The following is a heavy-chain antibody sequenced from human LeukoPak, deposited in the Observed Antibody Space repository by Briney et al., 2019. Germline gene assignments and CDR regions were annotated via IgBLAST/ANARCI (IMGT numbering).Heavy chain of an antibody. CDR1: GYTFTSYA. CDR2: SNAGNGNT. V-gene: IGHV1-3*02. J-gene: IGHJ4*02. D-gene: IGHD6-13*01. CDR3: ARGGYSSSWPLDY. Sequence: ASVKVSCKASGYTFTSYAMHWVRQAPGQRLEWMGWSNAGNGNTEYSQEFQGRVTITRDTSASTAYMELSSLRSEDMAVYYCARGGYSSSWPLDYWGQGTLVTVSS.